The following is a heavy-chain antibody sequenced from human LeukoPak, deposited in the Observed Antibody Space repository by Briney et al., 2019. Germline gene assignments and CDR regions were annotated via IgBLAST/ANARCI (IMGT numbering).Heavy chain of an antibody. D-gene: IGHD2-2*01. J-gene: IGHJ4*02. CDR3: ARLIGACSTTNCYEDY. CDR1: GYSFSSFW. Sequence: GESLKISCKGSGYSFSSFWIGWVRQVPGKGLEWMGIIYPGDSDTRYSPSFQGQVTISADKSISTAYLQWSSLEASDTAMYYCARLIGACSTTNCYEDYWGQGTLVTVSS. V-gene: IGHV5-51*01. CDR2: IYPGDSDT.